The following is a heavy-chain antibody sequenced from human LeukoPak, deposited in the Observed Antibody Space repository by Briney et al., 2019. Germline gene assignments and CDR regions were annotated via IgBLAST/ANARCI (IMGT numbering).Heavy chain of an antibody. J-gene: IGHJ6*02. CDR3: AKDPNYYGSGKKGMDV. V-gene: IGHV3-23*01. D-gene: IGHD3-10*01. CDR1: GFTFSSYA. Sequence: GGSLRLSCAASGFTFSSYAMSWVRQAPGKGLEWVSAISGSGGSTYYADSVKGRFTISRDNSKNTLYLQMNSLRAEETAVYYCAKDPNYYGSGKKGMDVWGQGTTVTVSS. CDR2: ISGSGGST.